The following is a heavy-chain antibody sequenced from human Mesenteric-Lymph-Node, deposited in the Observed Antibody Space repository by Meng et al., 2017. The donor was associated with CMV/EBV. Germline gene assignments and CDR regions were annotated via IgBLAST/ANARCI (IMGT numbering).Heavy chain of an antibody. CDR1: GFTFGDYA. D-gene: IGHD6-13*01. CDR3: MRPSGSAVVATGTGRDY. CDR2: IRSKIYGGTA. V-gene: IGHV3-49*04. J-gene: IGHJ4*02. Sequence: GGSLRLSCTVSGFTFGDYAMSWVRQAPGKGLEWVGLIRSKIYGGTAEYATSVKGRFTISRDDSKSIAYLQMNSLKTEDTAVYYCMRPSGSAVVATGTGRDYWGQGTLVTVSS.